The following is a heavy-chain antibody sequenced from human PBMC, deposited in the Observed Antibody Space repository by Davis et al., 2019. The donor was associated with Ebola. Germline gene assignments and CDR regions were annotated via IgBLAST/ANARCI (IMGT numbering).Heavy chain of an antibody. J-gene: IGHJ6*02. CDR3: AGEGYYYDSSGYHKGGMDV. V-gene: IGHV4-59*01. CDR2: IYYSGST. CDR1: GGSISSYY. D-gene: IGHD3-22*01. Sequence: SETLSLTCTVSGGSISSYYWSWIRQPPGKGLEWIGYIYYSGSTNYNSSLKSRVTISVDTSTNQFSRKLSSVTAADTAVYYWAGEGYYYDSSGYHKGGMDVWGQGTTVIVSS.